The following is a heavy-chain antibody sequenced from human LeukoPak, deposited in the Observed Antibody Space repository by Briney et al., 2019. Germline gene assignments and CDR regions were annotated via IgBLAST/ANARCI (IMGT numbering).Heavy chain of an antibody. CDR2: IYPADSDT. Sequence: GESLKISCKGSGYTFTNYWIGWVRQMPGKGLEWMGIIYPADSDTRYSPSFQGQVTISADNSISTAYLQWSSLKASDTAMYYCARHRRGSRYDAFDIWGQGTMVTVSS. CDR1: GYTFTNYW. CDR3: ARHRRGSRYDAFDI. V-gene: IGHV5-51*01. D-gene: IGHD3-10*01. J-gene: IGHJ3*02.